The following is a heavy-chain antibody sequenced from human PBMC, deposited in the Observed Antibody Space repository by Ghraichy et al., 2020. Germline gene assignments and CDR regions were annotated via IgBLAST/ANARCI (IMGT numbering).Heavy chain of an antibody. D-gene: IGHD3-9*01. J-gene: IGHJ4*02. CDR1: GFTFSSYA. CDR3: AKAHRGYYDILTGYYINSALDY. V-gene: IGHV3-23*01. CDR2: ISGSGGST. Sequence: GGSLRLSCAASGFTFSSYAMSWVRQAPGKGLEWVSAISGSGGSTYYADSVKGRFTISRDNSKNTLYLQMNSLRAEDTAVYYCAKAHRGYYDILTGYYINSALDYWGQGTLVTVSS.